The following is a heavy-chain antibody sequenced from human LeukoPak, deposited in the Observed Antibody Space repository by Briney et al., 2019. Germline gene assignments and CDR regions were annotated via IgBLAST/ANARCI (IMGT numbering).Heavy chain of an antibody. CDR3: ARDHADYGDYGVDY. J-gene: IGHJ4*02. V-gene: IGHV1-69*04. D-gene: IGHD4-17*01. CDR2: IIPILGIA. Sequence: SVKVSCKASGGTFSSYTISWVRQAPGQGLEWMGRIIPILGIANYAQKFQGRVTITADKSTSTAYVELSSLRSEDTAVYYCARDHADYGDYGVDYWGQGTLVTVSS. CDR1: GGTFSSYT.